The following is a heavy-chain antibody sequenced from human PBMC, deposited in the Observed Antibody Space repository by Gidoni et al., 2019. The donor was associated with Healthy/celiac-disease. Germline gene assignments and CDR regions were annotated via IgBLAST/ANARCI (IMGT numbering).Heavy chain of an antibody. CDR1: GFTFSSYR. D-gene: IGHD3-22*01. V-gene: IGHV3-33*01. CDR3: AREQNYYDSSGYYMPGAFDI. J-gene: IGHJ3*02. CDR2: IWYDGSNK. Sequence: QVQLVESGGGVVQPGRSLRLSCAASGFTFSSYRMHWVRQAPGKGLGWVAVIWYDGSNKYYADSVKGRFTISRDNSKNTLYLQMNSLRAEDTAVYYCAREQNYYDSSGYYMPGAFDIWGQGTMVTVSS.